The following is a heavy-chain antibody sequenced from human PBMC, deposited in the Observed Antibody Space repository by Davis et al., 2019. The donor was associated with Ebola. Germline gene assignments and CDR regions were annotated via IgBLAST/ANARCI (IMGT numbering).Heavy chain of an antibody. D-gene: IGHD3-22*01. CDR2: INPITGGT. J-gene: IGHJ3*02. CDR3: AREGGRYYDSSGYVFDI. CDR1: GYRFTSYY. V-gene: IGHV1-46*01. Sequence: ASVKVSCKVSGYRFTSYYMHWVRQAPGQGLEWMGIINPITGGTSYAQNFQVRVNMTRDTSTSTVYMELSSLRSEDTAVYYCAREGGRYYDSSGYVFDIRGQGTMVKVSS.